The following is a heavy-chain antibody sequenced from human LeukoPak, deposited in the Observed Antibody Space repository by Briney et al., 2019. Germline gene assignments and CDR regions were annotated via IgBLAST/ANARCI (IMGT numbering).Heavy chain of an antibody. V-gene: IGHV4-34*01. CDR1: GGSFSGYY. Sequence: SETLSLTCAVYGGSFSGYYWSWIRQPPGKGLEWIGEINHSGSTNYNPSLKSRVTISVDTSKNQFSLKLSSVTAADTAVYYCARDLWRLGMPRQNWGQGTLVTVSS. CDR2: INHSGST. J-gene: IGHJ4*02. CDR3: ARDLWRLGMPRQN. D-gene: IGHD2-2*01.